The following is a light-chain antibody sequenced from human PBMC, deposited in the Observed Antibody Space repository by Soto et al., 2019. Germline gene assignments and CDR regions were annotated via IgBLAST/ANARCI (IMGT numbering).Light chain of an antibody. CDR2: DVT. CDR1: SSDVGGYNS. Sequence: QSALTQPASVSGSPGQSITISCTGTSSDVGGYNSVSWYQQYPGKAPKLIIYDVTHRPSGVSNRFSGSKSDSTASLTISGLQSEDEADYYCSSYTSSTTVLFGGGTKVTVL. CDR3: SSYTSSTTVL. J-gene: IGLJ2*01. V-gene: IGLV2-14*03.